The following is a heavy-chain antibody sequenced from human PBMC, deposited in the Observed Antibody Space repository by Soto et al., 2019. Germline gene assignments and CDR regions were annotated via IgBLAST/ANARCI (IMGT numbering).Heavy chain of an antibody. D-gene: IGHD4-17*01. Sequence: SETLSLTCTVSGGSISSSSYYWGWIRQPPGKGLEWIGSIYYSGSTYYIQSLKSRVTISVDTSKNQFSLKLSSVTAADTAVYYCASEGRMTTVTTGPYFDYWGQGTLVTVSS. V-gene: IGHV4-39*01. CDR3: ASEGRMTTVTTGPYFDY. J-gene: IGHJ4*02. CDR1: GGSISSSSYY. CDR2: IYYSGST.